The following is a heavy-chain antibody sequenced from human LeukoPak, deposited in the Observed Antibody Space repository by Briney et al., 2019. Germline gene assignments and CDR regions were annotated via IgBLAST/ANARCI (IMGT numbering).Heavy chain of an antibody. Sequence: TGGSLRLSCAASGFTFSNYWMAWVRQAPGKGLEWVASIKQDGSEKNYVDFVKGRFTISRDNAENSLYLQMNSLRVEDTAVYYCARDIGYGDYWGQGTLVTVSS. CDR1: GFTFSNYW. CDR3: ARDIGYGDY. V-gene: IGHV3-7*01. D-gene: IGHD5-12*01. J-gene: IGHJ4*02. CDR2: IKQDGSEK.